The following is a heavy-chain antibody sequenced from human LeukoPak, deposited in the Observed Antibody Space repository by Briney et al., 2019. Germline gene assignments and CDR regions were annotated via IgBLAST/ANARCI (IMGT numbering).Heavy chain of an antibody. CDR1: GYTLTELS. CDR2: FDPEDGET. V-gene: IGHV1-24*01. D-gene: IGHD5-18*01. J-gene: IGHJ5*02. CDR3: ATGFYGYRYAGWFDP. Sequence: ASVKVSCKVSGYTLTELSMHWVRQAPGKGHEWMGGFDPEDGETIYAQKFQGRVTMTEDTSTDTAYMEPSSLRSEDTAVYYCATGFYGYRYAGWFDPWGQGTLVTVSS.